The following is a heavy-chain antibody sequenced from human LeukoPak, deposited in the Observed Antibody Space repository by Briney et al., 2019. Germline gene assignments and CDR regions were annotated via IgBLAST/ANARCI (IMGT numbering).Heavy chain of an antibody. J-gene: IGHJ3*02. CDR2: ISGSGGST. CDR1: GFTFSSYA. D-gene: IGHD3-22*01. CDR3: AKDCPFAPVVANDAFDI. V-gene: IGHV3-23*01. Sequence: GGSLRLSCAASGFTFSSYAMSWVRQAPGKGLEWVSAISGSGGSTYYADSVKGRFTISRDNSKNTLYLQMNSLRAEDTAVYYCAKDCPFAPVVANDAFDIWGQGTMVTVSS.